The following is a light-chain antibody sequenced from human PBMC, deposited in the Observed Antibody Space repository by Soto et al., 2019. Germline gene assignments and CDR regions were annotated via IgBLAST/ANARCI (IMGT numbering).Light chain of an antibody. J-gene: IGKJ4*01. CDR3: QQYNNWPLT. CDR1: QSVSSN. CDR2: GAS. V-gene: IGKV3-15*01. Sequence: EIVMTQSPATLSVSPGERATLSCRASQSVSSNLAWYQQKPGQDPRLLIYGASTRATGIPARFSGSGSGTEFTLTISSLQSEEFSVYYCQQYNNWPLTFGGGTKVEIK.